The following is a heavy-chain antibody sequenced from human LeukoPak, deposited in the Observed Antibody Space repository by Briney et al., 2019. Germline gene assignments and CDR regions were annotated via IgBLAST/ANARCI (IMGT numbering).Heavy chain of an antibody. CDR1: GYTFTSYY. CDR3: ARGPQVVVVPAAYYYYGMDV. D-gene: IGHD2-2*01. V-gene: IGHV1-46*01. CDR2: INPSGGST. J-gene: IGHJ6*02. Sequence: ASVKVSCKASGYTFTSYYMHWVRQAPGQGLEWMGIINPSGGSTSYAQKFQGRVTMTRDTSTSTVYMELSSLRSEDTAVYYCARGPQVVVVPAAYYYYGMDVWGQGTTVTVSS.